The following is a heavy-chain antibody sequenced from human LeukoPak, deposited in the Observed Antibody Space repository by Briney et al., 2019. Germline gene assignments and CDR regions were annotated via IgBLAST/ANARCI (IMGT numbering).Heavy chain of an antibody. CDR1: GYTFTSYG. J-gene: IGHJ4*02. V-gene: IGHV1-69*11. D-gene: IGHD5-12*01. CDR2: IIPILGTA. CDR3: ARDSEEVATGDY. Sequence: GASVKVSCKASGYTFTSYGISWVRQAPGQGLEWMGRIIPILGTANYAQKFQGRVTITADESTSTAYMELSSLRSEDTAVYYCARDSEEVATGDYWGQGTLVTVSS.